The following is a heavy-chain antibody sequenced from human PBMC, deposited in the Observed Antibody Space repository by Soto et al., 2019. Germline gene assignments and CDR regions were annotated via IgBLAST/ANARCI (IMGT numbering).Heavy chain of an antibody. Sequence: GGSLRLSCAASGFTFSSYAMSWVRQAPGKGLEWVSAISGSGGSTYYADSVKGRFTISRDNSKNTLYLQMNSLRAEDTAVYYCAKAYSSSNTHLNWFDPWGQGTLVTVSS. J-gene: IGHJ5*02. CDR1: GFTFSSYA. CDR3: AKAYSSSNTHLNWFDP. D-gene: IGHD6-6*01. CDR2: ISGSGGST. V-gene: IGHV3-23*01.